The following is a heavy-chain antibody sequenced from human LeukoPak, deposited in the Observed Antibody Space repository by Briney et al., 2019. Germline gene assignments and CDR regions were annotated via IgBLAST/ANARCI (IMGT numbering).Heavy chain of an antibody. Sequence: PSETLSLTCTVSGGSISSYYWSWIRQPPGKGLEWIGYIYYSGSTNYNPSLKSRVTISVDTSKNQFSLKLSSVTAADTAVYYCARGSEYSSSNNWFDPWGQGTLVTVSS. D-gene: IGHD6-6*01. V-gene: IGHV4-59*12. CDR3: ARGSEYSSSNNWFDP. CDR1: GGSISSYY. CDR2: IYYSGST. J-gene: IGHJ5*02.